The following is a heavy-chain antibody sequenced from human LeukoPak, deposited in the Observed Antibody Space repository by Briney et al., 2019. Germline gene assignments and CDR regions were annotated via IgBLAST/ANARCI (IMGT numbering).Heavy chain of an antibody. Sequence: SGGSLRLSCAASGFTVSSNYMSWVRQAPGKGLEWVSVIYSGGSTYYADSVKGRFTISRDNSKNTLYLQMNSLRAEDMAVYYCARDRTGPGPTREFLNWGQGTLVTVSS. D-gene: IGHD3-10*01. J-gene: IGHJ4*02. CDR2: IYSGGST. V-gene: IGHV3-66*01. CDR3: ARDRTGPGPTREFLN. CDR1: GFTVSSNY.